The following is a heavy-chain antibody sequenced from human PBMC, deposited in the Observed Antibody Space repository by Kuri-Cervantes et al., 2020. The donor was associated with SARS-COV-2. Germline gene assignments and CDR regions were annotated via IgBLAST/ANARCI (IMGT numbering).Heavy chain of an antibody. CDR1: RGSINSHGSITSNF. Sequence: SETLSLTCSVSRGSINSHGSITSNFWTWIRQPPGRGLEWIGDVHSSGSTNYNPSLKSRVTISVDTSKNQFSLKLSSVTAADTAVYYCAREYSGSYYVLGLTEYFQHWGQGTLVTVSS. D-gene: IGHD1-26*01. CDR3: AREYSGSYYVLGLTEYFQH. V-gene: IGHV4-61*08. CDR2: VHSSGST. J-gene: IGHJ1*01.